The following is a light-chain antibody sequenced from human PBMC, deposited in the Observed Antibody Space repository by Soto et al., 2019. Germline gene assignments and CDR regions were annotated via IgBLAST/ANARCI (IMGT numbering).Light chain of an antibody. V-gene: IGKV3-15*01. J-gene: IGKJ1*01. Sequence: IVMTPSPATLSVSPGERATLSCRASQSISSKLAWYQQKPGHPPRLLIYDASTRATGIPARFSGSGSGTEFTLTISSLQSEDFAVYHCQHYHNWPRTFGQGTKVDIK. CDR3: QHYHNWPRT. CDR2: DAS. CDR1: QSISSK.